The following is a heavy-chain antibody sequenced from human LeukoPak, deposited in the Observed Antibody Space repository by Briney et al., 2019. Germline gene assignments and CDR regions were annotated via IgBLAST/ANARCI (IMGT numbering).Heavy chain of an antibody. D-gene: IGHD5-12*01. J-gene: IGHJ4*02. CDR3: ATSVAKKFDY. CDR2: IYHSGNT. CDR1: GGSISSSNW. Sequence: PSETLSLTCAVSGGSISSSNWWNWVRQPPGKGLEWIGEIYHSGNTHYKPSLRSRLTISVDKSKNQFSLTLNSVTAADTAVYYCATSVAKKFDYWGQGTLVTVSS. V-gene: IGHV4-4*02.